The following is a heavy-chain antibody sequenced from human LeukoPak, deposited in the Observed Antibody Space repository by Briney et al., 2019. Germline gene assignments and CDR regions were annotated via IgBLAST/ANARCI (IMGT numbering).Heavy chain of an antibody. Sequence: GASVKVSCKASGYTFTGYYMHWVRQAPGQGLEWMGWINPNSGGTNYAQKFQGRVTMTRDTPISTAYMELSRLRSDDTAVYYCARDRAYDSSGYYRDYWGQGTLVTVSS. CDR1: GYTFTGYY. CDR3: ARDRAYDSSGYYRDY. J-gene: IGHJ4*02. CDR2: INPNSGGT. D-gene: IGHD3-22*01. V-gene: IGHV1-2*02.